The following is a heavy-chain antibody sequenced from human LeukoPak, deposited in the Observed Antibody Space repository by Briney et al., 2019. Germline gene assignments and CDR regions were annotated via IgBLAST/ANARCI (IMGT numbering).Heavy chain of an antibody. CDR2: IIPILGIA. CDR3: ARVADSSGWPEPNAFDI. J-gene: IGHJ3*02. D-gene: IGHD6-19*01. V-gene: IGHV1-69*04. Sequence: GASVKVSCKASGGTFSSYAISWVRQAPGQGLEWMGRIIPILGIANYAQKFQGRVTITADKSTSTAYMELSSLRSEDTAVYYCARVADSSGWPEPNAFDIWGQGTMVTVSS. CDR1: GGTFSSYA.